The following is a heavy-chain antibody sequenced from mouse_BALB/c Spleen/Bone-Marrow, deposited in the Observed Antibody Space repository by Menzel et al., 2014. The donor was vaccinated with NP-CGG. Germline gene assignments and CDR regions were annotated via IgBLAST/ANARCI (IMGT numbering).Heavy chain of an antibody. V-gene: IGHV2-9*02. CDR3: ARGSYYEGAIDY. CDR1: GISLTSYG. J-gene: IGHJ4*01. D-gene: IGHD1-1*01. Sequence: VQLVESGPGLVAPSQSLSITCTVSGISLTSYGVHWVRQPPGKALEWLGVIWAGGSTNYNSALMSRLSISKDNSKSQVFLKMSSLQTDDTAMYYCARGSYYEGAIDYWGQGTSVTVSS. CDR2: IWAGGST.